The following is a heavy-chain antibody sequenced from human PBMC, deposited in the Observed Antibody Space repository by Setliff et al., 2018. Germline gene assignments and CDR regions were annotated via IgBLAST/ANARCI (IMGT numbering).Heavy chain of an antibody. CDR3: ARQKYWSGYYGEGYYYYMDV. Sequence: SETLSLTCNVSGGSFSTSSDYWGWIRQPPGKGLEWIGSINYSGRNYYNPSLKSRVTIFADTSKNQFSLLLNSVTAADTALYYCARQKYWSGYYGEGYYYYMDVWGKGTTVTV. J-gene: IGHJ6*03. D-gene: IGHD3-3*01. CDR1: GGSFSTSSDY. CDR2: INYSGRN. V-gene: IGHV4-39*01.